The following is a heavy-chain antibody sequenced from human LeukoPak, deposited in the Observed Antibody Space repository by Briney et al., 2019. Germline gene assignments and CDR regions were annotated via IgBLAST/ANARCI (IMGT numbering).Heavy chain of an antibody. CDR2: ISYDGTDK. D-gene: IGHD2-21*02. CDR1: GFTFSPYA. V-gene: IGHV3-30*04. J-gene: IGHJ2*01. Sequence: PGGSLRLSCAASGFTFSPYAMYWVRQAPGKGLEWVAVISYDGTDKYYADFVKGRFTISRDNSKNTLYLQTNSLRAEDTAVYYCARDGPSDSDWYFDLWGRGTLVTVSS. CDR3: ARDGPSDSDWYFDL.